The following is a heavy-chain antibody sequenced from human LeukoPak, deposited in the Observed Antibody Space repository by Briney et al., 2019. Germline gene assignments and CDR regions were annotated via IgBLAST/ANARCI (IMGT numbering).Heavy chain of an antibody. CDR3: ARDWGYSSIDY. CDR1: GGTFSSYA. J-gene: IGHJ4*02. CDR2: IIPIFGTA. Sequence: GASVKVSCKASGGTFSSYAISWVRQAPGQGLEWMGGIIPIFGTANYAQKFQGRVTITTDESTSTAYMELSSLRSDDTAVYYCARDWGYSSIDYWGQGTLVTVSS. V-gene: IGHV1-69*05. D-gene: IGHD6-13*01.